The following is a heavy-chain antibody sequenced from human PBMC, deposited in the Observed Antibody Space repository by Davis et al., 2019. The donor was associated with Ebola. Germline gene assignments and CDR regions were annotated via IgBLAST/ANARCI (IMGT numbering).Heavy chain of an antibody. D-gene: IGHD3-22*01. CDR2: MNPNSGNT. Sequence: ASVKVSCKASGYTFTSYDINWVRQATGQELEWMGWMNPNSGNTGYAQKFQGRVTMTRNTSISTAYMELSSLRSEDTAVYYCARGGRITMIVVDMGGYFDYWGQGTLVTVSS. V-gene: IGHV1-8*01. CDR1: GYTFTSYD. J-gene: IGHJ4*02. CDR3: ARGGRITMIVVDMGGYFDY.